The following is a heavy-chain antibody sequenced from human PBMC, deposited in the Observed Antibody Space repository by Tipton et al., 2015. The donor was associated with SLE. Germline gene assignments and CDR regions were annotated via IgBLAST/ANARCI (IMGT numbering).Heavy chain of an antibody. J-gene: IGHJ6*03. CDR1: GGSVSSYY. D-gene: IGHD5/OR15-5a*01. V-gene: IGHV4-4*08. CDR2: IHSSGST. Sequence: TLSLTCTVSGGSVSSYYWSWIRQPPGKGLEWIAYIHSSGSTNYNPSLKSRVTISADTSKNQFSLKLSSVTAADTAVYYCARGVAGYYFFCYMDVWAKGTTVSVSS. CDR3: ARGVAGYYFFCYMDV.